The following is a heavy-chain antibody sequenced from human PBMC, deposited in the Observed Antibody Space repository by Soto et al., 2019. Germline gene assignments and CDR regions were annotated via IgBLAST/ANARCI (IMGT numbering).Heavy chain of an antibody. J-gene: IGHJ6*02. CDR3: ARAAYYDFWSGYHAYYYYGMDV. Sequence: ASVKVSCKASGYTFTSYDINWVRQATGQGLEWMGWMNPNSGNTGYAQKFQGRVTMTRNTSISTAYMGLSSLRSEDTAVYYCARAAYYDFWSGYHAYYYYGMDVWGQGTTVTVSS. D-gene: IGHD3-3*01. CDR2: MNPNSGNT. CDR1: GYTFTSYD. V-gene: IGHV1-8*01.